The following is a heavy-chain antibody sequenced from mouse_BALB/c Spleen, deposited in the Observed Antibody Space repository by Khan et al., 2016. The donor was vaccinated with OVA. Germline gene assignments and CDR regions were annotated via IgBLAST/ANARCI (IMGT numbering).Heavy chain of an antibody. V-gene: IGHV2-6-4*01. CDR1: GFSLSRYN. Sequence: QVQLKHSGPGLVAPSQSLSITCTVSGFSLSRYNIHWVRQPPGKGLEWLGMIWGGGSTDYNSDLKSRLSISKDNSKGQVFLKMHSLQTDDTAMYYCARAYYRYDGYYAMDYWGQGTSVTVSS. CDR2: IWGGGST. D-gene: IGHD2-14*01. J-gene: IGHJ4*01. CDR3: ARAYYRYDGYYAMDY.